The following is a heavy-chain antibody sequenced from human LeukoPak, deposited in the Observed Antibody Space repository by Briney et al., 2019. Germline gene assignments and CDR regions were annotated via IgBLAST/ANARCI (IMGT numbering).Heavy chain of an antibody. D-gene: IGHD4-11*01. Sequence: SETLSLTCTVPGGSISSYYWSWIRQPPGKGLEWVGYIYYSGSTNYNPSLKSRVTISVDTSKSQFSLKLSSVTAADTAVYYCAREADDYSAFDPWGQGTLVTVSS. CDR2: IYYSGST. V-gene: IGHV4-59*01. CDR1: GGSISSYY. J-gene: IGHJ5*02. CDR3: AREADDYSAFDP.